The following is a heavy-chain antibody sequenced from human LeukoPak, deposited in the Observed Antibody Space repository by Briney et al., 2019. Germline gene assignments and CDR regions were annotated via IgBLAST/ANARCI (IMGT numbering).Heavy chain of an antibody. V-gene: IGHV3-7*02. CDR3: AITGGPTVTAFDL. CDR2: INHDGGDK. D-gene: IGHD4-17*01. CDR1: GFIFRNYW. Sequence: GGSLRLSCVASGFIFRNYWMSWVRQAPGKGLQWVANINHDGGDKNYVDSVKGRFTISRDNAKSSLYLQMNSLRVEDTAVYYCAITGGPTVTAFDLWGQGILVTVSS. J-gene: IGHJ4*02.